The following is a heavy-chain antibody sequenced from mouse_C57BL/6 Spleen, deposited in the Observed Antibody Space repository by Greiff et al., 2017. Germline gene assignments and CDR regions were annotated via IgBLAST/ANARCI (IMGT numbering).Heavy chain of an antibody. V-gene: IGHV1-50*01. CDR2: IDPSDSYT. CDR3: ASPYYYGSRGYCDV. J-gene: IGHJ1*03. D-gene: IGHD1-1*01. CDR1: GYTFTSYW. Sequence: QVQLQQPGAELVKPGASVKLSCKASGYTFTSYWMQWVKQRPGQGLEWIGEIDPSDSYTNYNQKFKGKATLTVDTSSSTAYMQLSSLTSEDSAVYYCASPYYYGSRGYCDVWGTGTTVTVSS.